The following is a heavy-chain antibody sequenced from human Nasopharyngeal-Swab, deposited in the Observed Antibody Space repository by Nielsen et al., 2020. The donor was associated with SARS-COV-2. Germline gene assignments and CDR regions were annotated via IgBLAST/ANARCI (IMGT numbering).Heavy chain of an antibody. J-gene: IGHJ3*01. CDR1: GFTFSDFS. Sequence: GASLKISCAASGFTFSDFSMHWVCQAPGKGLEWVAVISKDGSSQYYADFVKGRFTISRDNPKKTLSLQMNSLRLEDTAVYFCASKVETLHAFDVWGQGTMVTVSS. V-gene: IGHV3-30*04. D-gene: IGHD2-21*02. CDR2: ISKDGSSQ. CDR3: ASKVETLHAFDV.